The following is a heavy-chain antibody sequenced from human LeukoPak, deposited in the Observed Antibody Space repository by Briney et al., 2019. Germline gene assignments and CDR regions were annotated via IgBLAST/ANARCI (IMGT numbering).Heavy chain of an antibody. D-gene: IGHD3-10*01. CDR2: IYYSGST. Sequence: SETLSLTCTVSGGSISSYYWSWIRQPPGKGLEWIGYIYYSGSTNYNPSLKSRVTISVDPSKNQFSLKLSSVTAADTAVYYCARDPGYYYYYYGMDVWGQGTTVTVSS. CDR1: GGSISSYY. V-gene: IGHV4-59*01. J-gene: IGHJ6*02. CDR3: ARDPGYYYYYYGMDV.